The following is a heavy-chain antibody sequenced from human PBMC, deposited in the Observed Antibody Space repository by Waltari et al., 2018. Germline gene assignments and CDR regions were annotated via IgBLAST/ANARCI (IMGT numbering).Heavy chain of an antibody. D-gene: IGHD1-20*01. J-gene: IGHJ4*02. CDR2: IKNKTDGGTT. V-gene: IGHV3-15*01. CDR3: WAVSFDY. Sequence: EVQLVESGGGLIKPGGSLRLSCAASGFSFSKAWMSWVRQAPGNVLEWVGRIKNKTDGGTTEYAAPVKGRFTISRDDSKNTLYLQMNSLKSEDTAVYYCWAVSFDYWGQGTLVTVSS. CDR1: GFSFSKAW.